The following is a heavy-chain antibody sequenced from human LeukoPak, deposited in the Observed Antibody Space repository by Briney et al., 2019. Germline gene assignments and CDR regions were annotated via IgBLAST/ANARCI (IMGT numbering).Heavy chain of an antibody. J-gene: IGHJ5*02. D-gene: IGHD1-14*01. CDR3: ARGNLDNWFDP. CDR1: TGSFSGYY. V-gene: IGHV4-34*01. CDR2: INHSGST. Sequence: PSETLSLTCAVNTGSFSGYYWSWIRQPPGKGLEWIGEINHSGSTNYNPSLKSRVTISIDTSKNQFSLKLSSVTAADTAVYYCARGNLDNWFDPWGQGTLVTVSS.